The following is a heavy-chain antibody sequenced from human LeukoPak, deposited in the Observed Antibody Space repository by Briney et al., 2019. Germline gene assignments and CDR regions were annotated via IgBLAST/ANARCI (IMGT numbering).Heavy chain of an antibody. D-gene: IGHD3-3*01. CDR2: ISGSGGST. Sequence: PGGSLRLSCAASGFTFSSYAMSWFRQAPGKGLEWVSAISGSGGSTYYADSVKGRFTISRDNSKNTLYLQMNSLRAEDTAVYYCAKGPRSYDFWSGYYVADAFDIWGQGTMVTVSS. CDR1: GFTFSSYA. CDR3: AKGPRSYDFWSGYYVADAFDI. J-gene: IGHJ3*02. V-gene: IGHV3-23*01.